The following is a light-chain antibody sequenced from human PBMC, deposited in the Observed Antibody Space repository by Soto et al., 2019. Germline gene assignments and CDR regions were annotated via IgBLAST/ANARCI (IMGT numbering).Light chain of an antibody. Sequence: QSVLTQPPSVSAAPGQKVIISCSGSSSNIGNNFVSWYQQLPGTDPKLLIFDNNKRPSGIPDRVSGSKSDTSATPCITSLRTGDEAEYYCVTWDTSLTTTVLFGGGTKLTVL. V-gene: IGLV1-51*01. CDR1: SSNIGNNF. J-gene: IGLJ2*01. CDR3: VTWDTSLTTTVL. CDR2: DNN.